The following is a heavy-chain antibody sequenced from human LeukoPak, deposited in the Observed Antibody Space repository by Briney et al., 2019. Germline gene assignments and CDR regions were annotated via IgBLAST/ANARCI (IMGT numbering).Heavy chain of an antibody. J-gene: IGHJ6*03. CDR1: GFTFSSYW. CDR3: ANGNRCTSPNCLGYYYFYMDV. Sequence: PGGSLRLSCAASGFTFSSYWMSWVRQAPRKGQEWVANIKQDGSEKYYVDSVKGRFTISRDNSKNTLYLQMNSLRAEDTAVYYCANGNRCTSPNCLGYYYFYMDVWGKGTSVTVSS. V-gene: IGHV3-7*03. CDR2: IKQDGSEK. D-gene: IGHD2-8*01.